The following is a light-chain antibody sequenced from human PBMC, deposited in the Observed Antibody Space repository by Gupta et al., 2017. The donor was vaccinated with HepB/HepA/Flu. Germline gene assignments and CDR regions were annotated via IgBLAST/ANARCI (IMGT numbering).Light chain of an antibody. CDR3: QSADSSGTNVV. Sequence: SYELTQPPSVSVSPGHTARDTCSGDALPKQYAYWYQQKPGQAPVLVIYKDSERPSGIPERFSGSSSGTTVTLTISGVQAEDEADYYCQSADSSGTNVVFGGGTKLTVL. CDR2: KDS. J-gene: IGLJ2*01. CDR1: ALPKQY. V-gene: IGLV3-25*03.